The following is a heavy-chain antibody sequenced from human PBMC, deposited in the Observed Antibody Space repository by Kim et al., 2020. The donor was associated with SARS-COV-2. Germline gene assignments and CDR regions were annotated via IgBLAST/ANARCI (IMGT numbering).Heavy chain of an antibody. D-gene: IGHD5-12*01. Sequence: AESVKSRITISRDNAKNSLYLQMNSLRAEDTALYYCAKRSGYDSQTHVDYWGQGTLVTVSS. V-gene: IGHV3-9*01. CDR3: AKRSGYDSQTHVDY. J-gene: IGHJ4*02.